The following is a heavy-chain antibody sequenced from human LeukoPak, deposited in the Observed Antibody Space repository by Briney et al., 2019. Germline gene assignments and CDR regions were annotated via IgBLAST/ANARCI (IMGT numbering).Heavy chain of an antibody. V-gene: IGHV1-2*02. CDR2: INPNSGGT. D-gene: IGHD1-14*01. CDR3: ARETGTTDPLFDY. CDR1: GYTFTGYY. Sequence: ASVKVSCKASGYTFTGYYMHWVRQAPGQGLEWMGWINPNSGGTNYAQKFQGRVTMTRDTSISTAYMELSRLRSDDTAVYYCARETGTTDPLFDYWGQGTLVTVSS. J-gene: IGHJ4*02.